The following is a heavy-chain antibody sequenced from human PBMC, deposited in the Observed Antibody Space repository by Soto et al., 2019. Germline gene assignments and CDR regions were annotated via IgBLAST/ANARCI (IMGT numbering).Heavy chain of an antibody. CDR2: IWYDGSNK. Sequence: HPGGSLRLSCAASGFTFSSYGMHWVRQAPGKGLEWVAVIWYDGSNKYYADSVKGRFTISRDNSKSTLYLQMNSLRAEDTAVYYCAREGVLRFLEWLTSSPMSGLDYMDVWGKGTTVTVSS. CDR3: AREGVLRFLEWLTSSPMSGLDYMDV. V-gene: IGHV3-33*01. D-gene: IGHD3-3*01. CDR1: GFTFSSYG. J-gene: IGHJ6*03.